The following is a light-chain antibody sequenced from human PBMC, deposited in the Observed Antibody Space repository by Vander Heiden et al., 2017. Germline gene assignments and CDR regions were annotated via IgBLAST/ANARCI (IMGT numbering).Light chain of an antibody. J-gene: IGKJ3*01. CDR1: QSISSW. CDR2: DAS. V-gene: IGKV1-5*01. CDR3: QQYNSQFT. Sequence: DIQMTQSPSTLSASVGDRVTITCRASQSISSWLAWYQQKPGKAPKLLIYDASSLESGVPSRFSGSGSGTEFTLTISSLQPDDVATYYCQQYNSQFTFGPGTKVDIK.